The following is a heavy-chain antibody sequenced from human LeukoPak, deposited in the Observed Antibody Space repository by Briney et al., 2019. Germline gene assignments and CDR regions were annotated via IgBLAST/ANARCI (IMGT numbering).Heavy chain of an antibody. Sequence: GGSLRLSCAASGFSFSGFNMNWLRQAPGKGLEWVSSIKNSGTYVYYADSVKGRVTISRDNAKNSLYLQMNSLRAEDTAVYYCARVDIVVVPANYYYYYYMDVWGKGTTVTVSS. V-gene: IGHV3-21*01. D-gene: IGHD2-2*03. CDR1: GFSFSGFN. CDR2: IKNSGTYV. J-gene: IGHJ6*03. CDR3: ARVDIVVVPANYYYYYYMDV.